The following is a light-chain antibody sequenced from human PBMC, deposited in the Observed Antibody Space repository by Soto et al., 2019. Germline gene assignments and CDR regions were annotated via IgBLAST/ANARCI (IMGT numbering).Light chain of an antibody. CDR1: QSVSNNY. Sequence: IVMTQSPATLSVSPGERATLSCRTSQSVSNNYLAWYQQRPGQAPGLLIYGASSRATGIPDRFSGSGSGTDFTLTISRLEPEDFAVYYCQQYGSSGTFGQGTKVDIK. V-gene: IGKV3-20*01. J-gene: IGKJ1*01. CDR3: QQYGSSGT. CDR2: GAS.